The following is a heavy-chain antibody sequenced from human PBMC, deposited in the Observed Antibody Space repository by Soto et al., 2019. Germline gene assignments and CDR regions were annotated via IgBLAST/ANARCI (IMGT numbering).Heavy chain of an antibody. CDR1: GYTFTICA. CDR2: INAGNGNT. J-gene: IGHJ6*03. CDR3: AREVRFLEWLLHDYYYYYYMDV. V-gene: IGHV1-3*01. Sequence: ASVKVSCKASGYTFTICAMRWVRQAPGQRLEWMGWINAGNGNTKYSQKFQGRVTITRDTSASTAYMELSSLRSEDTAVYYCAREVRFLEWLLHDYYYYYYMDVWGKGTTVTVSS. D-gene: IGHD3-3*01.